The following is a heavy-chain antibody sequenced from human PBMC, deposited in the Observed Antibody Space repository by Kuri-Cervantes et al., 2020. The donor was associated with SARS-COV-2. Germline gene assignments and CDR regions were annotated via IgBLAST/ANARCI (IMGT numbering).Heavy chain of an antibody. CDR3: ARGLRWQQPHRNYYYYGMDV. D-gene: IGHD5-24*01. CDR2: IYHTGST. V-gene: IGHV4-4*02. J-gene: IGHJ6*02. Sequence: SETLSLTCAVSGGSFSSDNCWSWVRQPPGKGLEWIGEIYHTGSTNLNPSLKSRVTILVDKSRNQFSLKLRSVTAADTAVYYCARGLRWQQPHRNYYYYGMDVWGQGTTVTVSS. CDR1: GGSFSSDNC.